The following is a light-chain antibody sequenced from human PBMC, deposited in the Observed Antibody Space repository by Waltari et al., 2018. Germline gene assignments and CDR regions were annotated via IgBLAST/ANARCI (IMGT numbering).Light chain of an antibody. Sequence: EIVLTQSPGTLSLSPGERATLSCRASQSVSRTLAWYQQKPGQAPKLLIYGASIRATGIPDRFTGSGSGTDFSLTISSLEPEDFAVYYCQHYLRLPVTFGQGTKVEVK. J-gene: IGKJ1*01. CDR1: QSVSRT. CDR3: QHYLRLPVT. CDR2: GAS. V-gene: IGKV3-20*01.